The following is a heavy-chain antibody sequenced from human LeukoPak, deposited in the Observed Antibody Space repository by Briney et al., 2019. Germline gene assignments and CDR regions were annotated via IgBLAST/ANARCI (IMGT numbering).Heavy chain of an antibody. CDR2: INHSGST. D-gene: IGHD6-13*01. J-gene: IGHJ5*02. CDR1: GGSFSGYY. Sequence: SETLSLTCAVYGGSFSGYYWSWIRQPPGKGLEWIGEINHSGSTNYNPSLKSRVTISVDTSKNQFSLKLSSVTAADTAVYYCARHIPRSYRSSEARWFDPWGQGTLVTVSS. V-gene: IGHV4-34*01. CDR3: ARHIPRSYRSSEARWFDP.